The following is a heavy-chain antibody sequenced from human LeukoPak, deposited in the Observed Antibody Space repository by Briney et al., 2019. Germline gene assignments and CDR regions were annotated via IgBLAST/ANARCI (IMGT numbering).Heavy chain of an antibody. V-gene: IGHV3-48*01. J-gene: IGHJ4*02. CDR1: GFTFSSYS. Sequence: GGSLRLSCAASGFTFSSYSMNWVRQAPGKGLEWVSYISSSSSTIYYADPVKGRFTISRDNAKNSLYLQMNSLRAEDTAVYYCASSYGGNSGGCDYWGQGTLVTVSS. CDR2: ISSSSSTI. CDR3: ASSYGGNSGGCDY. D-gene: IGHD2-21*02.